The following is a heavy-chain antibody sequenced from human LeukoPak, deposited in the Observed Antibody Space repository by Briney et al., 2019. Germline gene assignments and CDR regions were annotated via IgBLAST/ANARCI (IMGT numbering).Heavy chain of an antibody. CDR2: IYYSGST. Sequence: SETLSLTCTVSSGSISSYYWSWIRQPPGKGLEWIGYIYYSGSTNYNPSLKSRVTISVDTSKNQFSLKLSSVTAADTAVYYCARLKDYDSSGYPRGYFDYWGQGTLVTVSS. CDR1: SGSISSYY. CDR3: ARLKDYDSSGYPRGYFDY. J-gene: IGHJ4*02. D-gene: IGHD3-22*01. V-gene: IGHV4-59*01.